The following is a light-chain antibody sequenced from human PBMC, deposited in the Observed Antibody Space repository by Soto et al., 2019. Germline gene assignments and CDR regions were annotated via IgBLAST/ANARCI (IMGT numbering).Light chain of an antibody. CDR2: GAS. V-gene: IGKV3-20*01. CDR1: QSVSSTY. J-gene: IGKJ1*01. Sequence: EIVLTQSPGTLSLSPLEIATLSFMASQSVSSTYLAWYRQKPGQAPRLLIYGASSRATGIPDRISGSGSGTDFTLIISRLEPEDFAVYYCQQYAGSPWTFDQGTKVDIK. CDR3: QQYAGSPWT.